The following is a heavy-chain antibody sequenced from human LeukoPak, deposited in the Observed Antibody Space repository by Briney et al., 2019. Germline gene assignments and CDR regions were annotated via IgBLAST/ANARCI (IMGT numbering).Heavy chain of an antibody. Sequence: GGSLRLSCVASGFTFSNYWMSWVRQAPGKGLEWVSAISGSGGTTYYANSVKGRFTISRDNSKNTLYLQMNSLRAEDTAVYYCAKEAADIVVVPAAMMDSWGQGTLVTVSS. CDR1: GFTFSNYW. CDR2: ISGSGGTT. J-gene: IGHJ5*01. D-gene: IGHD2-2*01. V-gene: IGHV3-23*01. CDR3: AKEAADIVVVPAAMMDS.